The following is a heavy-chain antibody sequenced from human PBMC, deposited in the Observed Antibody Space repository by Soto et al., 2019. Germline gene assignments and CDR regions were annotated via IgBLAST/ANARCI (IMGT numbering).Heavy chain of an antibody. V-gene: IGHV1-18*01. Sequence: ASVKVSCKASGYTFTSYGISWVRQAPGQGLEGMGWISAYNGNTNYAQKLQGRVTMTTDTSTSTAYMELRSLRSDDTAVYYCARGGRLLWFGELSPRNWFDPWGQGTLVTVSS. CDR2: ISAYNGNT. J-gene: IGHJ5*02. CDR1: GYTFTSYG. D-gene: IGHD3-10*01. CDR3: ARGGRLLWFGELSPRNWFDP.